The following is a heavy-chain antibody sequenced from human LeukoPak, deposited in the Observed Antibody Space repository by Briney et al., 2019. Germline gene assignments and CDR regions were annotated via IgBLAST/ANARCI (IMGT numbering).Heavy chain of an antibody. V-gene: IGHV1-69*05. D-gene: IGHD3-16*02. Sequence: SVKVSCKASGYTFTSYGTSWVRQAPGQGLEWMGRIIPIFGTANYAQKFQGRVTITTDESTSTAYMELSSLRSEDTAVYYCARDPSLRLSVPTYDYWGQGTLVTVSS. CDR3: ARDPSLRLSVPTYDY. CDR2: IIPIFGTA. CDR1: GYTFTSYG. J-gene: IGHJ4*02.